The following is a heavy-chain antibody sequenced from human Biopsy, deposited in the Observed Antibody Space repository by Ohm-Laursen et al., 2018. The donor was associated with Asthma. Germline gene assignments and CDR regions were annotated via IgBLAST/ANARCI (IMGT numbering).Heavy chain of an antibody. CDR2: ISYTGSA. V-gene: IGHV4-39*01. J-gene: IGHJ4*02. CDR1: GGSMSSSSYY. D-gene: IGHD7-27*01. CDR3: ARHWDWGSFFDY. Sequence: SDTLSLTCTVSGGSMSSSSYYWGWIRQPPGKGLEWMGSISYTGSAYHNPSLKSRVTKSVDTSKNHFSLKLSSVTAADTAVYYCARHWDWGSFFDYWGQGTPVTVSS.